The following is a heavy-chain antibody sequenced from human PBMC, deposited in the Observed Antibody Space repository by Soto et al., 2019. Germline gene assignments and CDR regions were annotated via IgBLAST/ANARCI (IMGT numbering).Heavy chain of an antibody. D-gene: IGHD6-19*01. Sequence: GGSLRLSCAASGFTFSSYGMHWVRQAPGKGLEWVAVIWYGGSNKYYADSVKGRFTISRDLSKNTLYLQMNNLRAEDTAVYYCARGDIGVAAYWGGFGIWGQGTMVTVSS. V-gene: IGHV3-33*01. CDR1: GFTFSSYG. J-gene: IGHJ3*02. CDR2: IWYGGSNK. CDR3: ARGDIGVAAYWGGFGI.